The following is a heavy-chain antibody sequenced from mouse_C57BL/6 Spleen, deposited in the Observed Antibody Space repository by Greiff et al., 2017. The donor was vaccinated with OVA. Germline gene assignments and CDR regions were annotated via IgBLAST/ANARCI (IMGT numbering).Heavy chain of an antibody. CDR1: GYTFTSYW. CDR2: IDPSDSET. V-gene: IGHV1-52*01. J-gene: IGHJ2*01. Sequence: VQLQQPGAELVRPGSSVKLSCKASGYTFTSYWMHWVKQRPIQGLEWIGNIDPSDSETHYNQKFTDKATLTVDKSSSTAYMQLSSLTSEYSAGYYCARKYFDYWGEGTTLTVSS. CDR3: ARKYFDY.